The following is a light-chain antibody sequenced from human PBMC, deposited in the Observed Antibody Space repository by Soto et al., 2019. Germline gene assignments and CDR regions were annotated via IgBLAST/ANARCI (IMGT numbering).Light chain of an antibody. CDR3: HQTYSFPPT. V-gene: IGKV1-39*01. CDR1: QSISNY. CDR2: AAS. J-gene: IGKJ2*01. Sequence: DIQMTQSPSSLSASVGDSVTITCRASQSISNYVNWYQHKLGNAPTLLIYAASVLQSGAPSKFSGSGSGTDFTLTITRLQPEDFAVYYCHQTYSFPPTFGQGTKLDI.